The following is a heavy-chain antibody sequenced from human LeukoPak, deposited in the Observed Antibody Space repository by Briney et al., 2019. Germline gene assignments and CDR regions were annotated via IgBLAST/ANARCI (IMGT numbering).Heavy chain of an antibody. D-gene: IGHD3-9*01. CDR3: ARDGVLRYFDWFLGQQYYYYYMDV. V-gene: IGHV3-21*01. CDR1: GLTFSSYE. CDR2: ISSSSSYI. J-gene: IGHJ6*03. Sequence: PGGSLRLSCAASGLTFSSYEMNWVRQAPGKGLEWVSSISSSSSYIYYADSVKGRLTISRDNAKNSLYLQMNSLRAEDTAVYYCARDGVLRYFDWFLGQQYYYYYMDVWGKGTTVTVSS.